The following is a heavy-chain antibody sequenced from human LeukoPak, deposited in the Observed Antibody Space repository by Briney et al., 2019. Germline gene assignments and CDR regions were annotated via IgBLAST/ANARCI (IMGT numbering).Heavy chain of an antibody. CDR3: ARAPYDTLTGYSLNWLDP. CDR2: INGDNGNT. Sequence: ASVKVSCKASGYTFTTYAMHWVRQAPGQRLEWMGWINGDNGNTKYSQKFQGRVTITRDTSAYTGYMELRGLSSADTAVYFCARAPYDTLTGYSLNWLDPWGQGTLVTVSS. CDR1: GYTFTTYA. J-gene: IGHJ5*02. D-gene: IGHD3-9*01. V-gene: IGHV1-3*01.